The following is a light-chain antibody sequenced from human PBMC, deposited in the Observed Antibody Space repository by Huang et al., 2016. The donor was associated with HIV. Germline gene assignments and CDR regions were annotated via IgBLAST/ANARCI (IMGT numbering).Light chain of an antibody. J-gene: IGKJ4*01. CDR1: QCVILD. CDR2: VSS. V-gene: IGKV3-15*01. CDR3: QQYNNWPPLT. Sequence: IVMTQSPATLSVSPGERVTLSCRAVQCVILDLACYQQKPGQAPRLVSYVSSTRATGIPTMCRCSGSGSEFTLTISSLQSEDFAVYYGQQYNNWPPLTFGGGTKVEIK.